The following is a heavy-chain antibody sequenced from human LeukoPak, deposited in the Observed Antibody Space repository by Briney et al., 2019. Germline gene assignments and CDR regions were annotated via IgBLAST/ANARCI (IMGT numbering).Heavy chain of an antibody. D-gene: IGHD4/OR15-4a*01. CDR3: AREVLVSPYYFDY. J-gene: IGHJ4*02. CDR2: INPNSGGT. V-gene: IGHV1-2*06. CDR1: GYTFTGYY. Sequence: ASAKVSCKASGYTFTGYYMHWVRQAPGQGLEWMGRINPNSGGTNYAQKFQGRVTMTRDTSISTAYMELSRLRSDDTAVYYCAREVLVSPYYFDYWGQGTLVTVSS.